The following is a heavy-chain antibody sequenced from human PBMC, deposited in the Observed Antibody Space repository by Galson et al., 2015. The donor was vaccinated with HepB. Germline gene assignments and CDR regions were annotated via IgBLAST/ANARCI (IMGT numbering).Heavy chain of an antibody. CDR3: ARGYDSSGYYPHFDY. Sequence: ETLSLTCTVSGGSISSYYWSWIRQPPGKGLEWIGYIYYSGSTNYNPSLKSRVTISVDTSKNQFSLKLSSVTAADPAVYYCARGYDSSGYYPHFDYWGQGTLVTVSS. D-gene: IGHD3-22*01. V-gene: IGHV4-59*01. J-gene: IGHJ4*02. CDR2: IYYSGST. CDR1: GGSISSYY.